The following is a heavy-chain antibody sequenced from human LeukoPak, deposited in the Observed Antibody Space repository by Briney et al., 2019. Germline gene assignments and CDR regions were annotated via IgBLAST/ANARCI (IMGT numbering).Heavy chain of an antibody. Sequence: PGGSLRLSCAASGFTFSSYAMSWVRQAPGKGLEWVSAISGSGGSTYYADSVKGRFTISRDNSKNTLYLQMNSLRAEDTAVYYCAKDGGPGGYSYGFLGYWGQGTLVTVSS. J-gene: IGHJ4*02. CDR2: ISGSGGST. CDR1: GFTFSSYA. V-gene: IGHV3-23*01. CDR3: AKDGGPGGYSYGFLGY. D-gene: IGHD5-18*01.